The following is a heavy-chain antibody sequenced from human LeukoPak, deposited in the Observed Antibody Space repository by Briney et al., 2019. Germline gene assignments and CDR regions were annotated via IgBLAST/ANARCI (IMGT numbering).Heavy chain of an antibody. V-gene: IGHV3-30*01. J-gene: IGHJ6*03. CDR2: ISYDGSNK. CDR3: ARDGPLGCSSTSCIQYYYYYYCMDV. CDR1: GFTFSSYA. Sequence: GGSLRLSCAASGFTFSSYAMHWVRQAPGKGLEWVAVISYDGSNKYYADSVKGRFTISRDNSKNTLYLQMNSLRAEDTAVYYCARDGPLGCSSTSCIQYYYYYYCMDVWGKGTTVTVSS. D-gene: IGHD2-2*01.